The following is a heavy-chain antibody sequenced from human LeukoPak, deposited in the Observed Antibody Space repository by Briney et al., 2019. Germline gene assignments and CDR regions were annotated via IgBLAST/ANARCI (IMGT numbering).Heavy chain of an antibody. CDR3: ARQLPTAAADTRGYFDY. CDR2: IFYGGSN. CDR1: GSSISNADYY. J-gene: IGHJ4*01. D-gene: IGHD6-25*01. V-gene: IGHV4-39*01. Sequence: SEPLSLTCSVPGSSISNADYYWGWIRKAPGTGLEWIGSIFYGGSNHYNPSLKSRAAIFVDTSKTQFSLKLTSVTAADAAMYYCARQLPTAAADTRGYFDYWGQGTVVTVSS.